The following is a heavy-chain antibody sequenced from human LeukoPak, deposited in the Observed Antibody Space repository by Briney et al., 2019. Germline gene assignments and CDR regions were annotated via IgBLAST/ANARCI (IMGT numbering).Heavy chain of an antibody. CDR2: ISGSGGST. Sequence: PGGSLRLSCAASGFTFSSYAMSWVRQAPGKGLEWVSAISGSGGSTYYADSVKGRFTISRDNAKKSLYLQMNNLRAEDTAVYYCARGSRYYYGSGSYPFDYWGQGTLVTVSS. D-gene: IGHD3-10*01. CDR3: ARGSRYYYGSGSYPFDY. V-gene: IGHV3-23*01. J-gene: IGHJ4*02. CDR1: GFTFSSYA.